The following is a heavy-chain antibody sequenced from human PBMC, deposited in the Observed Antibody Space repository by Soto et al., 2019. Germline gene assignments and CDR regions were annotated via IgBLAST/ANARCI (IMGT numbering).Heavy chain of an antibody. CDR3: ARVFEYYCDSSCYRYYYGMDV. CDR2: ISAYNGNT. Sequence: QVQLVQSGAEVKKPGASVKVSCKASGYTFTSYGISWVRQAPGQGLEWMGWISAYNGNTNYAQKLQSRVTMTTDTSTSTAYMELRSLRSDDTAVYYCARVFEYYCDSSCYRYYYGMDVWGQGTTVTVSS. V-gene: IGHV1-18*01. J-gene: IGHJ6*02. D-gene: IGHD3-22*01. CDR1: GYTFTSYG.